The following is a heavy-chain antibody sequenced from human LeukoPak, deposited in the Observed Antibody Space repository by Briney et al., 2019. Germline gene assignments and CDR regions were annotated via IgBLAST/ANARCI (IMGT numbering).Heavy chain of an antibody. CDR2: ISGSSSII. CDR1: GFPFSGYS. Sequence: GGSLRLSCAASGFPFSGYSMNWVRQAPGKGLEWVSYISGSSSIIYYADSVKGRITISRDNAKNSLYLQMNSLRAEDTAVYYCARARPYGSGRNWFDPWGQGALVTVSS. D-gene: IGHD3-10*01. V-gene: IGHV3-48*04. CDR3: ARARPYGSGRNWFDP. J-gene: IGHJ5*02.